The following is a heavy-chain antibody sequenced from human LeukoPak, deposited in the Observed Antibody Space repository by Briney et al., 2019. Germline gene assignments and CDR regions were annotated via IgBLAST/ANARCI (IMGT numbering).Heavy chain of an antibody. CDR2: IIPIFGTA. CDR3: ATQNCTNGVCLFLGDY. V-gene: IGHV1-69*05. J-gene: IGHJ4*02. D-gene: IGHD2-8*01. CDR1: GGTFSSYA. Sequence: ASVKVSCKTSGGTFSSYAISWVRQAPGQGLEWMGGIIPIFGTANYAQKFQGRVTITTDESTSTAYMELSSLRSEDTAVYYCATQNCTNGVCLFLGDYWGQGTLVTVSS.